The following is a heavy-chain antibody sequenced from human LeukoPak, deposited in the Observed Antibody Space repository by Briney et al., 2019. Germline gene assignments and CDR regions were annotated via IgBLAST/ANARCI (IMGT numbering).Heavy chain of an antibody. Sequence: PGGALRLSCAASGFIFSSSYMSWVRQAPGKGLEWVSVIYSGGTTYYADSVKGGFTISRDNAKKPVYLQMNSLRPEDTAVYYCARYASSWGSFDFWGQATLVTVSS. V-gene: IGHV3-66*02. CDR3: ARYASSWGSFDF. CDR1: GFIFSSSY. CDR2: IYSGGTT. J-gene: IGHJ4*02. D-gene: IGHD6-13*01.